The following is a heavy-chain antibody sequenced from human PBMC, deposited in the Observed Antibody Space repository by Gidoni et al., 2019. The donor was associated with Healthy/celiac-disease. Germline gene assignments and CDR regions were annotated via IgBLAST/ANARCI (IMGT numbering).Heavy chain of an antibody. CDR3: TTDRGYSYGYSSDY. Sequence: EVQLVESGGGLVKPGGSLRLSCAASGFTFSNAWMSWVRQAPGKGLEWVGRIKSKTDGGTTDYAAPVKGRFTISRDDSKNTLYLQMNSLKTEDTAVYYCTTDRGYSYGYSSDYWGQGTLVTVSS. CDR1: GFTFSNAW. D-gene: IGHD5-18*01. V-gene: IGHV3-15*01. CDR2: IKSKTDGGTT. J-gene: IGHJ4*02.